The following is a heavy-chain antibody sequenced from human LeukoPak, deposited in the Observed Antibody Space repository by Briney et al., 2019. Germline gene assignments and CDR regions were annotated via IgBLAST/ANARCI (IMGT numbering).Heavy chain of an antibody. CDR2: ISYSGST. Sequence: SETLSLTCTVSGGSISSYYWSWIRQPPGKGLELIGYISYSGSTSYNPSLKSRVTISGDTSKNQFSLKLSSVTAADTAVYYCARVGGGTSAFDIWGQGTMVTVSS. CDR3: ARVGGGTSAFDI. CDR1: GGSISSYY. J-gene: IGHJ3*02. D-gene: IGHD3-16*01. V-gene: IGHV4-59*12.